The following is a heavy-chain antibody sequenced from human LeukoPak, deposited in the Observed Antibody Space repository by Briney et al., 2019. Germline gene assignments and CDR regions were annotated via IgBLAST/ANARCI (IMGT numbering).Heavy chain of an antibody. CDR3: ARGDYYGSGGPSLFDY. V-gene: IGHV3-7*04. J-gene: IGHJ4*02. Sequence: GGSLRLSCAASGFTFSSYWMTWVRQAPGKGLEGVANIKQDGSEKYYVDSVKGRFTISRDNAKNSLSLQMNGLRAEDTAVYYCARGDYYGSGGPSLFDYWGQGTLVTVSS. CDR1: GFTFSSYW. D-gene: IGHD3-10*01. CDR2: IKQDGSEK.